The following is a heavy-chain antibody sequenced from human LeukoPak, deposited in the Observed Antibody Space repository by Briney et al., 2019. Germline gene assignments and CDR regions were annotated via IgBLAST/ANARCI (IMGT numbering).Heavy chain of an antibody. V-gene: IGHV3-23*01. CDR1: GFTFSSYA. D-gene: IGHD3-22*01. Sequence: TGGSLRLSCAASGFTFSSYAMSWVRQVPGKGLEWVSAISGSGGSTYYADSVKGRFTISRDNSKNTLYLQMNSLRAEDTAVYYCAKDREYYDSSGYLPLCDYWGQGTLVTVSS. J-gene: IGHJ4*02. CDR2: ISGSGGST. CDR3: AKDREYYDSSGYLPLCDY.